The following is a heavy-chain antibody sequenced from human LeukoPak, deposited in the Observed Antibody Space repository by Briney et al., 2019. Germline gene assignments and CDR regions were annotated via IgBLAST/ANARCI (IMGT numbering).Heavy chain of an antibody. CDR2: INHSGST. D-gene: IGHD1-20*01. CDR1: GGSFSGYY. Sequence: PSETLSLTCAVYGGSFSGYYWSWIRQPPGKGLEWIGEINHSGSTNYNPSLKSRVTISVDTSKNQFSLKLSSVTAADTAVYYCARFITGTIWGFDYWGQGTLVTVSS. CDR3: ARFITGTIWGFDY. V-gene: IGHV4-34*01. J-gene: IGHJ4*02.